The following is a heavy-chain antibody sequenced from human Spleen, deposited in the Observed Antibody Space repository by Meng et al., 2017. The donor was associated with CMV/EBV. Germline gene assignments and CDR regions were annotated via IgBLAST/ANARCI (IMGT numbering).Heavy chain of an antibody. J-gene: IGHJ6*02. CDR1: GGSISSGDYY. Sequence: SETLSLTCTVSGGSISSGDYYWSWIHQPPGKGLEWIGYISSSGNTYYIPSLKSRLTISLDTSKNQFSLKLDSVTAADTAVYYCARKSVTLVRGVSDYYYSMDVWGQGTTVTVSS. CDR2: ISSSGNT. D-gene: IGHD3-10*01. CDR3: ARKSVTLVRGVSDYYYSMDV. V-gene: IGHV4-30-4*08.